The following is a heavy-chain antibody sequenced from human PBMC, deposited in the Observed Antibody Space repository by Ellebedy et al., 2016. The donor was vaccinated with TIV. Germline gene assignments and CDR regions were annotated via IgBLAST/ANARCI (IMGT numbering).Heavy chain of an antibody. CDR3: ARDDHMVTLDP. CDR1: EFAFETDW. D-gene: IGHD2-21*02. J-gene: IGHJ5*02. V-gene: IGHV3-7*03. CDR2: INQEGSDK. Sequence: GESLKISCAASEFAFETDWMTWVRQAPGKGLEWVANINQEGSDKSYVDSVKGRFTISRDNAKNSLYLQMNSLRAEDTAVYYCARDDHMVTLDPWGQGTLVTVSS.